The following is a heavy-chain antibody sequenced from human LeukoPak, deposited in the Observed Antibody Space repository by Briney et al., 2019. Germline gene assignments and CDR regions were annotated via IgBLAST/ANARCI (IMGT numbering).Heavy chain of an antibody. V-gene: IGHV4-34*01. J-gene: IGHJ4*02. D-gene: IGHD3-10*01. Sequence: SETLSLTCAVYGGSFSGYYWSWIRQPPGKGLEWIGEINHSGSTSYNPSLKSRVTISVDTSKNQFSLKLSSVTAADTAVYYCASQTGLTYYYGSGSYYNVDYWGQGTLVTVSS. CDR2: INHSGST. CDR1: GGSFSGYY. CDR3: ASQTGLTYYYGSGSYYNVDY.